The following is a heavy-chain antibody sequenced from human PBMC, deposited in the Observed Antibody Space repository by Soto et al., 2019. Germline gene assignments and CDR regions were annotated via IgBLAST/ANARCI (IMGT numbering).Heavy chain of an antibody. V-gene: IGHV1-18*01. CDR1: GYTFTSYG. CDR2: ISAYNGNT. CDR3: ARGFIVDYYDSSGYYQFFDY. J-gene: IGHJ4*02. Sequence: ASVKVSCKASGYTFTSYGISWVRQAPGQGLEWMGWISAYNGNTNYAQKPQGRVTMTTDTSTSTAYMELRSLRSDDTAVYYCARGFIVDYYDSSGYYQFFDYWGQGTLVTVSS. D-gene: IGHD3-22*01.